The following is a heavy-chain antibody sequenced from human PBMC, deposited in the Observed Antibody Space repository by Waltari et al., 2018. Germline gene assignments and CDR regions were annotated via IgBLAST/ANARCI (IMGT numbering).Heavy chain of an antibody. CDR3: ARWLGAYAYSLFDY. Sequence: EVQLVEPGGSVVRPGGSLRLSCAASGFTFDDSGLSWFRQAPGKGLGWVSGFNWNGGSTAYADSVKGRFTMSRDNAKNSLHLQMKSLRAEDTALYYCARWLGAYAYSLFDYWGQGTPVTVSS. V-gene: IGHV3-20*04. CDR1: GFTFDDSG. J-gene: IGHJ4*02. D-gene: IGHD3-16*01. CDR2: FNWNGGST.